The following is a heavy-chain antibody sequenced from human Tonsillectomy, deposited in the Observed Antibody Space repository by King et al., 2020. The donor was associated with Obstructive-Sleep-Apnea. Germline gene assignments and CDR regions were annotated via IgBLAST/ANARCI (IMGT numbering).Heavy chain of an antibody. CDR1: GGSFSGYY. CDR2: INHSGST. D-gene: IGHD6-13*01. V-gene: IGHV4-34*01. J-gene: IGHJ3*02. Sequence: VQLQQWGAGLLKPSETLSLTCAVYGGSFSGYYWSWIRQPPGKGLEWIGEINHSGSTNCNPSPKSRVTISVDTSKNQFSLTLSSVTAADTAVYYCARGDVGYSSSWYIHAIDIWGQGTMVTVSS. CDR3: ARGDVGYSSSWYIHAIDI.